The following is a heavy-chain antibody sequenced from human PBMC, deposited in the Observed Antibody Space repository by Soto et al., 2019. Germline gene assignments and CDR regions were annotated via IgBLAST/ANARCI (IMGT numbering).Heavy chain of an antibody. Sequence: SETLSLTCTVSGGSISSYYWSWIRQPPGKGLEWIGYIYYSGSTNYNPSLKSRVTISVDTSKNQFSLKLSSVTAADTAVYYCARTLFYGSGSYYNDYWGQGTLVTVSS. D-gene: IGHD3-10*01. CDR2: IYYSGST. CDR1: GGSISSYY. V-gene: IGHV4-59*01. CDR3: ARTLFYGSGSYYNDY. J-gene: IGHJ4*02.